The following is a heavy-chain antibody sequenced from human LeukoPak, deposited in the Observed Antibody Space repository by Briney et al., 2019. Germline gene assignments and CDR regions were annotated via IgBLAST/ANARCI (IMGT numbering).Heavy chain of an antibody. CDR3: TSATGSSSLLVDY. V-gene: IGHV3-33*01. CDR2: IWYDGSNK. CDR1: GFXFSSYG. D-gene: IGHD6-6*01. J-gene: IGHJ4*02. Sequence: PGRSLRLSCAASGFXFSSYGIHWVRQAPGKGLQWVAVIWYDGSNKYYADSVEGRFTISRDNSENTLYLQMNSLKTEDTAVYYCTSATGSSSLLVDYWGQGTLVTVSS.